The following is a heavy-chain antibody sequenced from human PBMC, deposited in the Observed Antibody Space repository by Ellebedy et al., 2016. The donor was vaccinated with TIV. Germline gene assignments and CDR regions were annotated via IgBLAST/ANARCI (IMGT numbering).Heavy chain of an antibody. CDR2: IYYSGST. Sequence: SETLSLXXTVSGGSISSYYWSWIRQPPGKGLEWIGYIYYSGSTNYNPSLKSRVTISVDTSKNQFSLKLSSVTAADTAVYYCARVGGGSYYYWGQGTLVTVSS. D-gene: IGHD1-26*01. CDR3: ARVGGGSYYY. CDR1: GGSISSYY. J-gene: IGHJ4*02. V-gene: IGHV4-59*01.